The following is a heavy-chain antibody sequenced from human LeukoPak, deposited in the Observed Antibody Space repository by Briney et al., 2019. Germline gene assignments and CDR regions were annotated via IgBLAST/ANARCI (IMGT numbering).Heavy chain of an antibody. D-gene: IGHD6-13*01. CDR1: GYTFDTFD. CDR2: MNPSSGNT. J-gene: IGHJ4*02. V-gene: IGHV1-8*03. Sequence: ASVKVSCKASGYTFDTFDINWVRQAAGQGLTWMGWMNPSSGNTGYAEDFQGRVTITRDTSISTAYLELSSLRSDDTAVYYCARDLRRGSSSWYVSGGDYWGQGTLVTVSS. CDR3: ARDLRRGSSSWYVSGGDY.